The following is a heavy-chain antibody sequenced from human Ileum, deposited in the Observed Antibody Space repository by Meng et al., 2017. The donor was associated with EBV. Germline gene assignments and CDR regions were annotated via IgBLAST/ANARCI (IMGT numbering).Heavy chain of an antibody. Sequence: RRAPDAGPGMVKPSGPLPLPCRVSGASIRGSRSYWGWIRQPPGKGLEWIGSTYYSGSTNYNPSLKSRVTISVDTSKNQFSLNLSSVTAADTAVYYCARSDILTGYWYYFDYWGQGILVTVSS. CDR2: TYYSGST. V-gene: IGHV4-39*07. D-gene: IGHD3-9*01. J-gene: IGHJ4*02. CDR1: GASIRGSRSY. CDR3: ARSDILTGYWYYFDY.